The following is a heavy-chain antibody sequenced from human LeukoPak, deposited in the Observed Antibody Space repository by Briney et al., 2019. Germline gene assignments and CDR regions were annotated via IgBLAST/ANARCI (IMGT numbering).Heavy chain of an antibody. D-gene: IGHD1-14*01. CDR2: ISGSGGNT. CDR1: GFTFSTYN. V-gene: IGHV3-23*01. J-gene: IGHJ3*02. Sequence: GGSLRLSCAASGFTFSTYNMNWVRQAPGKGLEWVSSISGSGGNTYYADSVKGRFTISRDNSKNTLYLQMNSLRAEDTAVYYCAKPARTDAFDIWGQGTMITVSS. CDR3: AKPARTDAFDI.